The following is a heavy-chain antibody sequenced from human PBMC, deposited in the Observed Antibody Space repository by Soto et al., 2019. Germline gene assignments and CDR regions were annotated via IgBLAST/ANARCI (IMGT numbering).Heavy chain of an antibody. CDR2: IRSKANSYAT. Sequence: GESLKISCAASGFTFSGSAMHWVRQASGKGLEWVGRIRSKANSYATAYAASVKGRFTISRDDSKNTAYLQMNSLKTEDTAVYYCTRQVDEWFGDQKDLDSWGQGTLVTSPQ. V-gene: IGHV3-73*01. CDR1: GFTFSGSA. J-gene: IGHJ4*02. CDR3: TRQVDEWFGDQKDLDS. D-gene: IGHD3-10*01.